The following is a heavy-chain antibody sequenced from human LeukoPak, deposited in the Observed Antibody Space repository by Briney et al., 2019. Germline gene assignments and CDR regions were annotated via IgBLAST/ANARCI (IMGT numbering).Heavy chain of an antibody. CDR2: ICTSGST. CDR1: GGSISSYY. Sequence: PSETLSLTCTVSGGSISSYYWSWIRQPAGKGLEWIGRICTSGSTNYNPSLKSRVTMSVDTSKNQFSLKLSSVTAADTAVYYCAREMNTVATIRNWFDPWGQGTLVTVSS. CDR3: AREMNTVATIRNWFDP. V-gene: IGHV4-4*07. D-gene: IGHD5-12*01. J-gene: IGHJ5*02.